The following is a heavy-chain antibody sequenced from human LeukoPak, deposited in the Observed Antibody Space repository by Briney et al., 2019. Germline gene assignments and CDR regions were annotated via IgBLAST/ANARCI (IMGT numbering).Heavy chain of an antibody. V-gene: IGHV4-30-4*08. CDR3: ARGQSVGWFDP. CDR1: GGSISSGDYY. CDR2: IYYSGST. D-gene: IGHD3-16*01. Sequence: SETLSLTCTVSGGSISSGDYYWGWIRQPPGKGLEWIGYIYYSGSTYYNPSLKSRVTISVDTSKNQFSLKLSSVTAADTAVYYCARGQSVGWFDPWGQGTLVTVSS. J-gene: IGHJ5*02.